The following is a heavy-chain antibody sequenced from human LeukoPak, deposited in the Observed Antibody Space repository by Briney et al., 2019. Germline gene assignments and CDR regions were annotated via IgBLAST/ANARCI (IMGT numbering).Heavy chain of an antibody. Sequence: GGSLRLSCAASGFTFSHYSMNWVRQAPGKGLEWVSYISSSSSTIYYADSVKGRFTISRDNAKNTLYLQMNSLRAEDTAVYYCARLYTAMALDYWGQGTLVTVSS. D-gene: IGHD5-18*01. CDR1: GFTFSHYS. CDR3: ARLYTAMALDY. V-gene: IGHV3-48*01. CDR2: ISSSSSTI. J-gene: IGHJ4*02.